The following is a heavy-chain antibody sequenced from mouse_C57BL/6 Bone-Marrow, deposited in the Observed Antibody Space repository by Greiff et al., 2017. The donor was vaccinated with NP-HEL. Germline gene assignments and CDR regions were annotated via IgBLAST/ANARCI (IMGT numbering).Heavy chain of an antibody. CDR2: IDPSDSYT. J-gene: IGHJ4*01. D-gene: IGHD1-1*01. CDR3: ARYDYGSRYGAMDY. CDR1: GYTFTSYW. Sequence: QVQLQQPGAELVRPGTSVKLSCKASGYTFTSYWMHCVKQRPGQGLDWIGVIDPSDSYTNYNQKFKGKATLTVDTSSSTAYMQLSSLTSEDSAVYYCARYDYGSRYGAMDYWGQGTSVTVSS. V-gene: IGHV1-59*01.